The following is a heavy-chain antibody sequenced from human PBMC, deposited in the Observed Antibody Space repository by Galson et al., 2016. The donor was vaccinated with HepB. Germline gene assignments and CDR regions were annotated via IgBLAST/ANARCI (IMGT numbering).Heavy chain of an antibody. CDR2: IWHDGSNQ. V-gene: IGHV3-33*01. J-gene: IGHJ6*02. Sequence: SLRLSCAGSGFTFSAYGIQWVRQPPGKGLAWVAVIWHDGSNQYYADSVKGRFTISRDSSKNTVYLQMNSLRGEDTAVYYCARDFPGYNYGMDVWGQGTTVIVSS. CDR1: GFTFSAYG. CDR3: ARDFPGYNYGMDV.